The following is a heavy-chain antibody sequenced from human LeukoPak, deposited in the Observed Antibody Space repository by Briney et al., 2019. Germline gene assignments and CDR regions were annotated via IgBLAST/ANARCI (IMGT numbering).Heavy chain of an antibody. CDR2: INHSGST. V-gene: IGHV4-34*01. Sequence: SETLSLTCAVYGGSFSGYYWSWIRQPPGKGLEWIGEINHSGSTNYNPSLKSRVTISVDTSKNQFSLKLSSVTAADTAVYHCARSAMIVVSDAFDIWGQGTMVTVSS. D-gene: IGHD3-22*01. CDR3: ARSAMIVVSDAFDI. J-gene: IGHJ3*02. CDR1: GGSFSGYY.